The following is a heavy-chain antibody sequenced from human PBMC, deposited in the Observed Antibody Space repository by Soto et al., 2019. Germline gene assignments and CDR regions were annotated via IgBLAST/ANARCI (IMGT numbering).Heavy chain of an antibody. CDR3: ARWGIAAGDY. V-gene: IGHV3-33*01. CDR1: GFTFSSYG. D-gene: IGHD6-13*01. Sequence: QVQLVESGGGVVQPGRSLRLSCAASGFTFSSYGMHWVRQAPGKGLEWVAVIWYDGSNKYYADSVKGRFTISRDNSNNTLYLQMNSLRAGDTAVYYCARWGIAAGDYWGQGTLVTVSS. J-gene: IGHJ4*02. CDR2: IWYDGSNK.